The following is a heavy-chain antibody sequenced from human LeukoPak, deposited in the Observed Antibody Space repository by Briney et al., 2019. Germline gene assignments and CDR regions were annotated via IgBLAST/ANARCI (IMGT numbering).Heavy chain of an antibody. Sequence: TGGSLRLSCAASGFTFSSYSMNWVRQAPGKGLEWVSSISSSSYIYYADSVKGRFTISRDNSKNTLYLQMNSLRAEDTAVYYCASTAAAGAYFDYWGQGTLVTVSS. CDR2: ISSSSYI. CDR3: ASTAAAGAYFDY. CDR1: GFTFSSYS. V-gene: IGHV3-21*01. J-gene: IGHJ4*02. D-gene: IGHD6-13*01.